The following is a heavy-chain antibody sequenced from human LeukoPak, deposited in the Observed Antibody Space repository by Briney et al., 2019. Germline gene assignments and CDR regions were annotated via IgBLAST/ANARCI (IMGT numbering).Heavy chain of an antibody. CDR3: ARDLGRDSSGSDFDY. D-gene: IGHD3-22*01. CDR2: ISAYNGNT. Sequence: ASVTVSCTAAGYTFTSYGISWVRQAPGQGLEWMGWISAYNGNTNYAQKLQGRVTMTTDTSTSTAYMQLRSLKSDDTAVYYCARDLGRDSSGSDFDYWGQGTLVTVSS. J-gene: IGHJ4*02. CDR1: GYTFTSYG. V-gene: IGHV1-18*01.